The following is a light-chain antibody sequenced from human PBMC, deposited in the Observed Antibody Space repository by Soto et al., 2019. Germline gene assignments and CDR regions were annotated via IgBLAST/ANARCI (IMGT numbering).Light chain of an antibody. CDR1: SSNIGAGYD. V-gene: IGLV1-40*01. Sequence: QSVLTQPPSVSGAPGQRVTISCTGSSSNIGAGYDVHWYQQLPGTAPKLLLYGNSNRPSGVPDRFSGSKSGTSASLAITGLQAEDGADYCCQSYVSRRSGYVFGTGTKLTVL. CDR2: GNS. J-gene: IGLJ1*01. CDR3: QSYVSRRSGYV.